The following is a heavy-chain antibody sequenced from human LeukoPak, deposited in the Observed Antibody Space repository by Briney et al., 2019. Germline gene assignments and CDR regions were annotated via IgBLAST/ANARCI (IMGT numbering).Heavy chain of an antibody. D-gene: IGHD2-21*02. J-gene: IGHJ4*02. V-gene: IGHV3-30*18. CDR3: AKDRLAYCGGDCYDSFDY. CDR2: ISYDGSNK. Sequence: GRSLRLSCAASGFTFSSYGMHWVRQAPGKGLEWVAVISYDGSNKYYADSVKGRFTISRDNSKNTLYLQMNSLRAEDTAVYYCAKDRLAYCGGDCYDSFDYWGQGTLVTVSS. CDR1: GFTFSSYG.